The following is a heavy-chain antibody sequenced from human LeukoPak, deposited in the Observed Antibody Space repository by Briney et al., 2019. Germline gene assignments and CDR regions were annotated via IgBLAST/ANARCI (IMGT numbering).Heavy chain of an antibody. CDR3: ARAGYTYNTLYY. Sequence: GGSLRLSCAASGFTFSSYAMSWVRQTPGKGLEWVATINQDGSEKYSVDSVKGRFTISRDNAKNSLYLQMDSLRAEDTAVYYCARAGYTYNTLYYWGQGTLVTVSS. CDR1: GFTFSSYA. V-gene: IGHV3-7*01. CDR2: INQDGSEK. J-gene: IGHJ4*02. D-gene: IGHD3-3*01.